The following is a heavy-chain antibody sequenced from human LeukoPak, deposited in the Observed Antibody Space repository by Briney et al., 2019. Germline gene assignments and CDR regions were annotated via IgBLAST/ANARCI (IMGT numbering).Heavy chain of an antibody. CDR1: GFTFSSYS. CDR2: ISSSSSYI. J-gene: IGHJ4*02. V-gene: IGHV3-21*01. Sequence: PGGSLRLSCAASGFTFSSYSMNWVRQAPGKGLEWVSSISSSSSYIYYADSVKVRFTISSDNAKDSLYLQMNSLRAEDTAVYYCARGGLDYYGSGSYYRHFDYWGQGTLVTVSS. CDR3: ARGGLDYYGSGSYYRHFDY. D-gene: IGHD3-10*01.